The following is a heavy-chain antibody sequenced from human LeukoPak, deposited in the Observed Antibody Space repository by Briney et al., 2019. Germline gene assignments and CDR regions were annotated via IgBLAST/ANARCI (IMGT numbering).Heavy chain of an antibody. CDR1: GFIFSDYY. V-gene: IGHV3-11*01. Sequence: GGSLRLSCAASGFIFSDYYMGWIRQAPGRGLEWVSYITDNGRKIYYTDSVKGRFIMSRDNAKKSLYLQMNSLRAEDTALYYCARDPGTLVRGSRRGYDGNYYYMDVWGKGTTVTISS. J-gene: IGHJ6*03. D-gene: IGHD3-10*01. CDR3: ARDPGTLVRGSRRGYDGNYYYMDV. CDR2: ITDNGRKI.